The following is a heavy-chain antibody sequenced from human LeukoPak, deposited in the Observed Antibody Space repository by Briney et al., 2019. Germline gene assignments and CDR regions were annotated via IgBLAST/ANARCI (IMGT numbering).Heavy chain of an antibody. Sequence: SGGSLGLSCAASGFTFSSYAMSWVRQAPGKGLEWVSAISGSGGSTYYADSVKGRFTISRDNSKNTLYLQMNSLRAEDTAVYYCAKGDRYYYDSSGYYGPFDYWGQGTLVTVSS. J-gene: IGHJ4*02. CDR1: GFTFSSYA. D-gene: IGHD3-22*01. V-gene: IGHV3-23*01. CDR2: ISGSGGST. CDR3: AKGDRYYYDSSGYYGPFDY.